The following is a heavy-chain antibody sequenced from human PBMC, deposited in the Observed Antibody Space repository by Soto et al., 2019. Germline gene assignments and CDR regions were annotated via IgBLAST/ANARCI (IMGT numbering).Heavy chain of an antibody. Sequence: QVQLVESGGGLVQPGGSLRLSCAASGFTFSDYYMSWIRQAPGKGLEWVSYISSSGSTIYYADSVKGRFTVSRDNAKHSLYLQMNSLRAEDAAVYYCARGRQLVIAYYYYMDVWGKGTTVTVSS. J-gene: IGHJ6*03. CDR3: ARGRQLVIAYYYYMDV. CDR1: GFTFSDYY. CDR2: ISSSGSTI. D-gene: IGHD6-13*01. V-gene: IGHV3-11*01.